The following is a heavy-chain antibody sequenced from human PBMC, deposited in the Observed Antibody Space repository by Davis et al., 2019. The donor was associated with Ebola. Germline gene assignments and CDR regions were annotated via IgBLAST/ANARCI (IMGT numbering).Heavy chain of an antibody. J-gene: IGHJ4*02. CDR3: ARSGGGRGPDYGEF. CDR2: IPHSGIT. CDR1: GGSSSGYY. D-gene: IGHD1-14*01. V-gene: IGHV4-34*01. Sequence: MPSQTLSPTCRLFGGSSSGYYWRCIRQSPGRGLEWIGEIPHSGITNYAPSLKNRVTISAHTSKSPFSLKLNSVTAAYTAVYYCARSGGGRGPDYGEFWGQGTLVTVSS.